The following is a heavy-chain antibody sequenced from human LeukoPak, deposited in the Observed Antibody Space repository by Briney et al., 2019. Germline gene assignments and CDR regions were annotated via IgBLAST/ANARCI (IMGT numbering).Heavy chain of an antibody. D-gene: IGHD3-3*01. Sequence: SGGSLRLSCAASGFIVSSNYMSWVRQAPGKGLVWVSRTNSDGSSTFYADSVKGRFTISRDNAKNTLYMQMNSLRIEDTAVYYCARGNNDFWSDYQDAFDIWGQGTMVTVSS. V-gene: IGHV3-74*01. J-gene: IGHJ3*02. CDR2: TNSDGSST. CDR1: GFIVSSNY. CDR3: ARGNNDFWSDYQDAFDI.